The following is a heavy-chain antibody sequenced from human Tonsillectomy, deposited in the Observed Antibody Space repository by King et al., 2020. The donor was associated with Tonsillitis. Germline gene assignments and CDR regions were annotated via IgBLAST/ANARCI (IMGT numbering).Heavy chain of an antibody. CDR1: GGSISSSGYY. J-gene: IGHJ3*02. D-gene: IGHD4-11*01. V-gene: IGHV4-31*03. Sequence: VQLVESGPGLVKPSQTLSLNCSVSGGSISSSGYYWSWIRQHPGKDLEWIGYIYHIGTTYYNPSLKSRLTISIDTSNNHFSLDLTSVTAADTSVYYCARGATSPAKGFVIWGQGTMVTVSP. CDR2: IYHIGTT. CDR3: ARGATSPAKGFVI.